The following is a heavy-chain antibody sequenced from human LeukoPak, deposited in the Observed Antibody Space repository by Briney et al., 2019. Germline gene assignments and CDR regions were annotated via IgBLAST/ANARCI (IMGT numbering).Heavy chain of an antibody. Sequence: GGCLTPSSAPSASTFSSYTMNWVRHVPRKSLEWVSSISSSSGYIYYADSVKGRFTFSRDNAKNSLFLQMNSLRAEDTAVYYCARSGWFGELGFDYWGQGTLVTVSS. D-gene: IGHD3-10*01. CDR2: ISSSSGYI. CDR3: ARSGWFGELGFDY. V-gene: IGHV3-21*01. CDR1: ASTFSSYT. J-gene: IGHJ4*02.